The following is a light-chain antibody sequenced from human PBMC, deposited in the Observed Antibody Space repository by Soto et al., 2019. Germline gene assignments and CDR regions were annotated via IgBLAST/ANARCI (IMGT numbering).Light chain of an antibody. J-gene: IGKJ1*01. Sequence: DIQMTQSPSSLSASVGDRVTITCRASQSISSYLNWYQQKPGKAPEFLIYGASSLQSGVPSRFSGSGSGTDFTLTISSLQPEDFATYYCQQSHSSPRTFGQGPKVEIK. V-gene: IGKV1-39*01. CDR3: QQSHSSPRT. CDR2: GAS. CDR1: QSISSY.